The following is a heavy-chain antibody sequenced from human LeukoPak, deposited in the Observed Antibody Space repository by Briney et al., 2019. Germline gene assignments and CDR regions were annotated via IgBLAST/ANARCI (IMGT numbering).Heavy chain of an antibody. Sequence: PSETLSLTCAVYGGSFSGYYWSWIRQPPGKGLEWIGEINHSGSTYYNPSLKSRVTISVDRSKNQFSLKLSSVTAADTAVYYCARGVKDSKSWYCSGGSCYTRRFDYWGQGTLVTVSS. J-gene: IGHJ4*02. V-gene: IGHV4-34*01. CDR3: ARGVKDSKSWYCSGGSCYTRRFDY. CDR2: INHSGST. D-gene: IGHD2-15*01. CDR1: GGSFSGYY.